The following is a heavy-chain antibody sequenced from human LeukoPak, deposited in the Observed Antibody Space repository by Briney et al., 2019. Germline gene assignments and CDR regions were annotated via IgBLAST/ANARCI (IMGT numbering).Heavy chain of an antibody. D-gene: IGHD3-9*01. V-gene: IGHV4-34*01. CDR1: GGSFSGYY. Sequence: PSETLSLTCAVYGGSFSGYYWSWIRQPPGKGLESIGEINHSGSTNYNPSLKSRVTISVDTSKNQFSLKLSSVTAADTAVYYCVQSDDILTGYYYWGQGTLVTVSS. CDR3: VQSDDILTGYYY. J-gene: IGHJ4*02. CDR2: INHSGST.